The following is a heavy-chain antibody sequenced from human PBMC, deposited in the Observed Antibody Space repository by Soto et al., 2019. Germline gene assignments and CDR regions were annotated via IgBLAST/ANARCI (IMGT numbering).Heavy chain of an antibody. Sequence: SETLSLTCTASGGSISSYYWNWVRQPPGKPLEWIGHIYNGRSTNYNPSLKSRVIISVDMSKNQLSLKLSSVTPADTAVYYCSQTTRWPGFANWGQGFLVTVSS. V-gene: IGHV4-59*03. CDR1: GGSISSYY. D-gene: IGHD2-21*01. J-gene: IGHJ4*02. CDR3: SQTTRWPGFAN. CDR2: IYNGRST.